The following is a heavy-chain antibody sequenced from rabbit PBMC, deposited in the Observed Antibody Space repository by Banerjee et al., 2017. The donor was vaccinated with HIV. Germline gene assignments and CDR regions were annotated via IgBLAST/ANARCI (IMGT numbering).Heavy chain of an antibody. J-gene: IGHJ3*01. Sequence: QSLEESGGGLVKPGGTLTLTCTASGIDFNDYYYVCWVRQAPGKGLEWIACIGAGSSGNTYYASWAKGQFTISKTSSTTVTLQMTSLTAADTATYFCARTGYGGYGYATVDLWGQGTLVTVS. CDR1: GIDFNDYYY. CDR2: IGAGSSGNT. D-gene: IGHD6-1*01. CDR3: ARTGYGGYGYATVDL. V-gene: IGHV1S40*01.